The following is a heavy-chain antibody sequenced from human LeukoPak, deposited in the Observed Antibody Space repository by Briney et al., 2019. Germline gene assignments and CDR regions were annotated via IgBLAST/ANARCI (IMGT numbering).Heavy chain of an antibody. J-gene: IGHJ5*02. CDR3: ARGHCGSATCQRNWFDP. CDR1: GYTFTGFY. V-gene: IGHV1-2*06. Sequence: GASVKVSCKASGYTFTGFYIHWLRQAPGQGLEWMGRINPNSGDANYAPKFQGRVTMTRDTSISTAYMELSSLRSDDTAVYYCARGHCGSATCQRNWFDPWGQGSLVTVSS. CDR2: INPNSGDA. D-gene: IGHD2-2*01.